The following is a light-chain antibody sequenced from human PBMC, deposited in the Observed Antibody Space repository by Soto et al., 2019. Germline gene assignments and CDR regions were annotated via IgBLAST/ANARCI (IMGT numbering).Light chain of an antibody. CDR2: AAS. V-gene: IGKV3-20*01. Sequence: EIVLTQSPGTLSLSPGERATLSCRASQSISSSYLAWYQQKPGQAPRLLIDAASSRATGIPDRFSGSGSGTHFPLTISRLEPEDFALYYCQQYGSSSYTFGQGTQLEIK. CDR1: QSISSSY. J-gene: IGKJ2*01. CDR3: QQYGSSSYT.